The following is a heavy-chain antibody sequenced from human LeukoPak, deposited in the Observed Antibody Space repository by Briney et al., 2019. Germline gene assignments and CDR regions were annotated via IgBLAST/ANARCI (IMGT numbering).Heavy chain of an antibody. CDR2: INHSGST. D-gene: IGHD4-11*01. Sequence: RSSETLSLTCAVYGGSFSGYYWGWIRQPPGKGLEWIGEINHSGSTNYNPSLKSRVTISVDTSKNQFSLKLSSVTAADTAVYYCARGVYSNWFDPWGQGTLVTVSS. CDR3: ARGVYSNWFDP. J-gene: IGHJ5*02. CDR1: GGSFSGYY. V-gene: IGHV4-34*01.